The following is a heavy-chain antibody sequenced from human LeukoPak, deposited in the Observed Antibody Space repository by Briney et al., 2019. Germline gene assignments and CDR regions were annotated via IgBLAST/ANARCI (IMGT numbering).Heavy chain of an antibody. V-gene: IGHV3-30*18. D-gene: IGHD3-10*01. CDR3: AKDRGSGSYYDY. CDR1: GFTFSSYG. J-gene: IGHJ4*02. CDR2: ISYDGRNK. Sequence: PGRSLRLSCAASGFTFSSYGMHWVRQAPGKGLEWVAVISYDGRNKYYADSVKGRFTISRDNSKNTLYLQMNSLRAEDTAVYYCAKDRGSGSYYDYWGQGTLVTVSS.